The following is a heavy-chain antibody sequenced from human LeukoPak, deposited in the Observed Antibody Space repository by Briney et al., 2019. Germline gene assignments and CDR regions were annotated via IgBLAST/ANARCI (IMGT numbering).Heavy chain of an antibody. CDR1: GGSISSHY. CDR3: ARSSPYSSGLGDY. D-gene: IGHD6-19*01. Sequence: SETLSLTCTVSGGSISSHYWSWIRQPPGTGLEWIGYIYYSGSTNYNPSLKSRVTISVDTSKNQFSLQQTSVTAADTAVYYCARSSPYSSGLGDYWGQGNLVTVSS. V-gene: IGHV4-59*11. CDR2: IYYSGST. J-gene: IGHJ4*02.